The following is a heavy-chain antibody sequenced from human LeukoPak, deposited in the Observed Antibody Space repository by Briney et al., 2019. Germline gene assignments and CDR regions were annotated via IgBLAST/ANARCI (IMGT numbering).Heavy chain of an antibody. CDR3: ARHYRQWLTLGSYFDY. CDR2: IYYSGST. D-gene: IGHD6-19*01. Sequence: SETLSLTCTVSGGSISSYSWSWIRQPPGKGLEWIGYIYYSGSTNYNPSLKSRVTISVDTSKNQFSLKLSSVTAADTAVYYCARHYRQWLTLGSYFDYWGQGTLVTVSS. V-gene: IGHV4-59*08. J-gene: IGHJ4*02. CDR1: GGSISSYS.